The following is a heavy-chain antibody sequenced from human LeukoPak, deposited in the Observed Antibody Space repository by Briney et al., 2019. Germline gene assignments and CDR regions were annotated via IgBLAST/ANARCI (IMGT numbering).Heavy chain of an antibody. CDR1: GYTFTSYY. CDR3: AGDASGVGATLVYFDY. V-gene: IGHV1-46*01. J-gene: IGHJ4*02. Sequence: ASVKVSCKASGYTFTSYYMHWVRQAPGQGLEWMGIINPSGGSTSYAQKFQGRVTMTRDTSTSTVYMELSSLRSEDTAVYYCAGDASGVGATLVYFDYWGQGTLVTVSS. CDR2: INPSGGST. D-gene: IGHD1-26*01.